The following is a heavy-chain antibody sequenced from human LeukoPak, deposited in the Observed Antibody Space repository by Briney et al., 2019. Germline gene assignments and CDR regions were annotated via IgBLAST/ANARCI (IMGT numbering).Heavy chain of an antibody. CDR1: GFSISNDYY. D-gene: IGHD1-26*01. J-gene: IGHJ4*02. Sequence: SETLSLTCTVSGFSISNDYYWTWLRQPPGKGLEGIGGIYHSGTTYYNPSLRGRVSISLDTSKTQFSLKLTSVTAADTAVYYCARGKAYSGSYYGIFDYWGQGTLVTVSS. CDR3: ARGKAYSGSYYGIFDY. V-gene: IGHV4-38-2*02. CDR2: IYHSGTT.